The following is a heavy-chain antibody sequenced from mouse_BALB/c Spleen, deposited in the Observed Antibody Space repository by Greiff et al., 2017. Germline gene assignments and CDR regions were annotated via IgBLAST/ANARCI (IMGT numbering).Heavy chain of an antibody. J-gene: IGHJ1*01. CDR1: GYSITSGYY. V-gene: IGHV3-6*02. Sequence: EVHLVESGPGLVKPSQSLSLTCSVTGYSITSGYYWNWIRQFPGNKLEWMGYISYDGSNNYNPSLKNRISITRDTSKNQFFLKLNSVTTEDTATYYCARGGMIDVWGAGTTVTVSS. CDR3: ARGGMIDV. CDR2: ISYDGSN.